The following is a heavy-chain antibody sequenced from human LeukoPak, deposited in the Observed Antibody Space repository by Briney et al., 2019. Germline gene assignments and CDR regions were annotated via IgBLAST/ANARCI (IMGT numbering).Heavy chain of an antibody. Sequence: GASVKVSCKASGYTFTSYGISWVPQAPGQGLEWMGWISAYNGNTNYAQKLQGRVTMTTDTSTSTAYMELRSLRSDGTAVYYCARVTIQYYFDYWGQGTLVTVSS. J-gene: IGHJ4*02. CDR2: ISAYNGNT. CDR3: ARVTIQYYFDY. V-gene: IGHV1-18*04. D-gene: IGHD2-21*02. CDR1: GYTFTSYG.